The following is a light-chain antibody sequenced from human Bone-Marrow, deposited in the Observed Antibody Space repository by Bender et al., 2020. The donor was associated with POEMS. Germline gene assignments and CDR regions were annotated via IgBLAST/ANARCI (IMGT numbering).Light chain of an antibody. Sequence: QSALTQPPSASGSPGQSVTISCTGTSSDVGAYTYVSWFQQHPGKAPKVLIYEVNKRASGVPDRFSASKSGNTASLTVSGLQAEDEADYYCNSYAGNNTWVFGGGTKLTVL. CDR2: EVN. V-gene: IGLV2-8*01. CDR1: SSDVGAYTY. J-gene: IGLJ3*02. CDR3: NSYAGNNTWV.